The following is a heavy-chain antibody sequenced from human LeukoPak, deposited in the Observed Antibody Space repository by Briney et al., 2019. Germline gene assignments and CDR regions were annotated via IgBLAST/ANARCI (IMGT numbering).Heavy chain of an antibody. J-gene: IGHJ4*02. CDR2: TRSKANSYAT. V-gene: IGHV3-73*01. Sequence: GGSLRLSCAASGFTFSGSAMHWVRQASGKGLEWVGRTRSKANSYATAYAASVKGRFTISRDDSKNTAYLQMNSLKTEDTAVYYCTRYTVTTSHWGQGTLVTVSS. CDR3: TRYTVTTSH. D-gene: IGHD4-17*01. CDR1: GFTFSGSA.